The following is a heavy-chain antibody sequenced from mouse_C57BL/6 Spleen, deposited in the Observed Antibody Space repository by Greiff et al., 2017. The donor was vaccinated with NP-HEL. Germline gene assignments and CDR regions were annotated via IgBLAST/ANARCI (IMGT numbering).Heavy chain of an antibody. D-gene: IGHD2-4*01. V-gene: IGHV1-81*01. J-gene: IGHJ4*01. CDR1: GYTFTSYG. CDR2: IYPRSGNT. CDR3: AREGDYGEYYYAMDY. Sequence: VQLQQSGAELARPGASVKLSCKASGYTFTSYGISWVKQRTGQGLEWIGEIYPRSGNTYYNEKFKGKATLTADKSSSTAYMELRSLTSEDSAVYFCAREGDYGEYYYAMDYWGQGTSVTVSS.